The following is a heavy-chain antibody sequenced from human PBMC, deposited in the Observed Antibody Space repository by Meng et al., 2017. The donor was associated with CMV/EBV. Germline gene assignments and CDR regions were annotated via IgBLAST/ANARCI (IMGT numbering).Heavy chain of an antibody. CDR3: ARDPGIAARPGGAFDI. V-gene: IGHV1-2*02. D-gene: IGHD6-6*01. CDR2: INSNSGGT. CDR1: GYTFTGYY. J-gene: IGHJ3*02. Sequence: ASVKVSYKASGYTFTGYYMHWVRQAPGQGLEWMGWINSNSGGTNYAQKFQGRVTMTRDTSISTAYMELSRLRSDDTAVYYCARDPGIAARPGGAFDIWGQGTMVTVSS.